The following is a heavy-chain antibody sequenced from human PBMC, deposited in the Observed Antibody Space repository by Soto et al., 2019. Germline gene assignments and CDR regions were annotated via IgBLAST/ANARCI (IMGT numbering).Heavy chain of an antibody. CDR3: AGDDSGGGYY. CDR1: GYTFTSYY. V-gene: IGHV1-46*01. J-gene: IGHJ4*02. D-gene: IGHD6-19*01. CDR2: INPSGGST. Sequence: ASVKVSCKASGYTFTSYYMHWVRQAPGQGLEWMGIINPSGGSTSYAQKFQGRVTMTRDTSTSTVYMELSSLRPEDTAVYYCAGDDSGGGYYWGRGTLVTVSA.